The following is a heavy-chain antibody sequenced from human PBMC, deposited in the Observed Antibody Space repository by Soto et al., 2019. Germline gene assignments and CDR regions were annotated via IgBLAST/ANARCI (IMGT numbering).Heavy chain of an antibody. Sequence: IMRHTCAVVWGKFVGFYWSWIRQPPGTGLEWIGEINHSGSTNYNPSLKSRVTISVDTSKNQFSLKLTSVTAADTAVYYCARDKITGLFAYWGQGTLVPVSS. V-gene: IGHV4-34*01. D-gene: IGHD2-8*02. CDR3: ARDKITGLFAY. J-gene: IGHJ4*02. CDR2: INHSGST. CDR1: WGKFVGFY.